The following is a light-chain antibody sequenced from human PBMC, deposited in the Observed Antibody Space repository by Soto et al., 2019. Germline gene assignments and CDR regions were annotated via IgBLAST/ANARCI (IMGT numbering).Light chain of an antibody. V-gene: IGLV4-69*01. CDR1: SGHSSSA. J-gene: IGLJ1*01. CDR3: QAWDDATQTYV. CDR2: LKSDGSH. Sequence: QAVVTQSPSASASLGASVKLTCTLSSGHSSSAIAWHQQQPDKGPRYLMKLKSDGSHRKGDGIPDRFSGSSSGAERYLAISSLQSEDEADYYCQAWDDATQTYVFATGTKLTVL.